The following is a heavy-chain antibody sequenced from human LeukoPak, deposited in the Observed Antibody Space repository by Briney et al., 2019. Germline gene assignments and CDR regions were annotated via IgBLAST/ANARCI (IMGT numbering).Heavy chain of an antibody. V-gene: IGHV5-51*01. Sequence: GASLKISCKGSGYSFTSYWIGWVRQMPGKGLEWMGIIYPGDSDTRYSPSFQGQVTISADKSISTAYLQWSSLKASDTAMYYCARGSIGYCSGGSCYSYWGQGTLVTVSS. CDR1: GYSFTSYW. CDR2: IYPGDSDT. CDR3: ARGSIGYCSGGSCYSY. D-gene: IGHD2-15*01. J-gene: IGHJ4*02.